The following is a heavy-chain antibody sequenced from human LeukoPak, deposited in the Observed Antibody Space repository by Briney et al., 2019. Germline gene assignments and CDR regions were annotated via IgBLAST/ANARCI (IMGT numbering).Heavy chain of an antibody. CDR1: GYSISSGYY. V-gene: IGHV4-38-2*01. D-gene: IGHD2-2*01. J-gene: IGHJ3*02. Sequence: SETLSLTCAVSGYSISSGYYWGWIRQPPGKGLEWIGSIYHSGSTYYNPSLKSRVTISVDTSKNQFPLKLSSVTAADTAVYYCASPLGYCSSTSCSDAFDIWGQGTMVTVSS. CDR2: IYHSGST. CDR3: ASPLGYCSSTSCSDAFDI.